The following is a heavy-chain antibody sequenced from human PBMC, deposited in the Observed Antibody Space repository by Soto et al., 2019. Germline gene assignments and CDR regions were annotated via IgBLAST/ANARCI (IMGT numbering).Heavy chain of an antibody. CDR2: INPNTGGT. CDR3: ARDFSGTNTLNFDF. CDR1: GYSFTAYY. V-gene: IGHV1-2*02. Sequence: ASVKVSCTASGYSFTAYYIHCVRQAPGQGLEWMGWINPNTGGTNYAQKFQGLVTMTRDTSVNTVFLEMSRLTSGDTAVYYCARDFSGTNTLNFDFWGQGALVTVSS. J-gene: IGHJ4*02. D-gene: IGHD5-12*01.